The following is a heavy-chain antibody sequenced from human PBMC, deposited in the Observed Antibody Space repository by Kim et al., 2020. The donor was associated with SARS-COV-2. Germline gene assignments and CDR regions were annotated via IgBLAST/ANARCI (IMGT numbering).Heavy chain of an antibody. CDR2: IYYSGST. Sequence: SETLSLTCTVSGGSISSGGYYWSWIRQHPGKGLEWIGYIYYSGSTYYNPSLKSRVTISVDTSKNQFSLKLSSVTAADTAVYYCATVVPAAMTADYWGQGTLVTVSS. J-gene: IGHJ4*02. CDR1: GGSISSGGYY. CDR3: ATVVPAAMTADY. V-gene: IGHV4-31*03. D-gene: IGHD2-2*01.